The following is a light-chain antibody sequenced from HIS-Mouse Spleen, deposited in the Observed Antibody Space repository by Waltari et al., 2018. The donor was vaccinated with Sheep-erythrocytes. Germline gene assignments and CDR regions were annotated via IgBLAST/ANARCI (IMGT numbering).Light chain of an antibody. Sequence: SYVLTQPPSVSVAPGQTARITCGGNNIGRKSVHWYQQKPGQAPVLVVYDDSDRPPGIPERFSGSNSGNTATLTISRVEAGDEADYYCQVWDSSSDHPYVFGTGTKVTVL. J-gene: IGLJ1*01. CDR3: QVWDSSSDHPYV. CDR2: DDS. V-gene: IGLV3-21*02. CDR1: NIGRKS.